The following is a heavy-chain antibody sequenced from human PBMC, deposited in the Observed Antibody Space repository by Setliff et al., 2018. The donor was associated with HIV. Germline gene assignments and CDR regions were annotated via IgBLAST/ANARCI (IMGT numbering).Heavy chain of an antibody. Sequence: ASVKVSCKVSGYTLSEVSMHWVRQAPGKGLEWMGGFDPEDGETIYAQKFQGRVTMTEDTSTDTAYMELSSLRSEDTAVYYCAKISVYVSSGYLAYYFDDWGQGTLVTVSS. CDR3: AKISVYVSSGYLAYYFDD. D-gene: IGHD3-22*01. CDR1: GYTLSEVS. V-gene: IGHV1-24*01. J-gene: IGHJ4*02. CDR2: FDPEDGET.